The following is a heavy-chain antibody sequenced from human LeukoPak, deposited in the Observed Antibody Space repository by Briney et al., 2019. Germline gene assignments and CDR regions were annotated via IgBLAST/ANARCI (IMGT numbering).Heavy chain of an antibody. CDR2: INHSGST. J-gene: IGHJ4*02. Sequence: SETLSLTCAVYGGSFSGYYWTWIRQPPGKGLEWNGEINHSGSTNYNPSLKSRVTISVDTSKNQFSLKLSSVTAADTAVYYCARGKGSGWTFDYWGQGTLVTVSS. D-gene: IGHD6-19*01. CDR1: GGSFSGYY. V-gene: IGHV4-34*01. CDR3: ARGKGSGWTFDY.